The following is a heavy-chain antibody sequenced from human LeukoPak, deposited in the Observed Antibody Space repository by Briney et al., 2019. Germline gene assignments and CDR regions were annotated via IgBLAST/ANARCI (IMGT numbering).Heavy chain of an antibody. J-gene: IGHJ5*02. D-gene: IGHD3-10*01. V-gene: IGHV4-30-2*01. CDR1: GGSISSGGYS. Sequence: SETLSLTCAVSGGSISSGGYSWNWIRQPPGKGLEWIGYIYHSGSTYYNPSLKSRVTISVDRSKNQFSLKLSSVTAADTAVYYCARDVRDYYGSGSASWFDPWGQGTLVTVSS. CDR3: ARDVRDYYGSGSASWFDP. CDR2: IYHSGST.